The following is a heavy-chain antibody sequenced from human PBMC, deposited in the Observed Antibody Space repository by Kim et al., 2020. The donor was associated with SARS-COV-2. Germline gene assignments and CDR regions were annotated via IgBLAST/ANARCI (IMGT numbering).Heavy chain of an antibody. D-gene: IGHD6-13*01. CDR2: FDPEDGET. Sequence: ASVKVSCKVSGYTLTELSMHWVRQAPGKGLEWMGGFDPEDGETIYAQKFQGRVTMTEDTSTDTAYMELSSLRSEDTAVYYCATGQQLVRNNWFDPWGQGTLVTVSS. V-gene: IGHV1-24*01. CDR3: ATGQQLVRNNWFDP. J-gene: IGHJ5*02. CDR1: GYTLTELS.